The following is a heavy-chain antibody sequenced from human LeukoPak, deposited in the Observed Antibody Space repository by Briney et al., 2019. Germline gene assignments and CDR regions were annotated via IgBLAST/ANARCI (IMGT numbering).Heavy chain of an antibody. Sequence: SETLSLTCTVSGGSISSYYWSWIRQPPGKGLEWIGYIYYSGSTTYNPSLKSRVTISADTSKNQFSPKLSSVTAADTAVYYCARGGVLKSVDYWGQGTLVTVSS. J-gene: IGHJ4*02. CDR2: IYYSGST. V-gene: IGHV4-59*01. CDR1: GGSISSYY. D-gene: IGHD3-16*01. CDR3: ARGGVLKSVDY.